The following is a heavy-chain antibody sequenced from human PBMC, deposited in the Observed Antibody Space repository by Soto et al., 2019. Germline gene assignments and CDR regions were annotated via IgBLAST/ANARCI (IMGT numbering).Heavy chain of an antibody. Sequence: PSETLSLTCTVSGGSISSSNYYWGWIRQSPGKGLEWIGTIYYSGSTYYNPSLKSRVTTSVDTSKNQFSLRLNSVTAADTAVYYCVRTPDLPHYLFDYWGQGTLVTVSS. D-gene: IGHD3-10*01. CDR2: IYYSGST. CDR3: VRTPDLPHYLFDY. CDR1: GGSISSSNYY. V-gene: IGHV4-39*01. J-gene: IGHJ4*02.